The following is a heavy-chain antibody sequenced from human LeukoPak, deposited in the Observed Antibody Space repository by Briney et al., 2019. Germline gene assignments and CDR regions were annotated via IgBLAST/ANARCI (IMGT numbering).Heavy chain of an antibody. Sequence: ASVKVSCKASGYTFTGYYMHWVRQAPGQGLEWMGWINPSSGGTNYAQKFQGRVTMTRDTSISTAYMELSRLRSDDTAVYYCARGGRDGYNGHVDYWGQGTLVTVSS. V-gene: IGHV1-2*02. CDR2: INPSSGGT. CDR3: ARGGRDGYNGHVDY. D-gene: IGHD5-24*01. CDR1: GYTFTGYY. J-gene: IGHJ4*02.